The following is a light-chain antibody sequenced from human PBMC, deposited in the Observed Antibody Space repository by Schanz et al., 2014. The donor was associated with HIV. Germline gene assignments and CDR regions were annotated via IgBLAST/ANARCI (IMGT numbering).Light chain of an antibody. CDR1: QRLSSSY. V-gene: IGKV3-20*01. CDR3: QQYGTSPWT. J-gene: IGKJ1*01. Sequence: EIVLTQSPGSLSLSPGGRATLSCGASQRLSSSYLAWYQQKRDQPPRLVIYATSTRAAGIPDRFSGSGSGTDFTLTISGLEPEDFAVYYCQQYGTSPWTFGQGTKVDIK. CDR2: ATS.